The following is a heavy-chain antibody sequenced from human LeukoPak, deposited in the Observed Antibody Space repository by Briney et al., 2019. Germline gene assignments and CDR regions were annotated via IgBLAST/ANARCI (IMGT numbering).Heavy chain of an antibody. V-gene: IGHV3-23*01. CDR1: GFTFTSYS. CDR3: AKVVSGGWQSPIDY. D-gene: IGHD1-26*01. J-gene: IGHJ4*02. CDR2: ISGGGGST. Sequence: PGGSLRLSCAASGFTFTSYSMNWVRQAPGKGLEWVSTISGGGGSTYYADSVKGRFTISRDNSKNTLYLQMNSLRAEDTAVYYCAKVVSGGWQSPIDYWGQGTLVTVSS.